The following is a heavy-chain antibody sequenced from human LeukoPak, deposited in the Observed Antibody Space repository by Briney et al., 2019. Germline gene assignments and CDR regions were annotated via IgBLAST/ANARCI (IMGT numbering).Heavy chain of an antibody. Sequence: GGSLRLSCAASGFTFRNAWMSWVRQAPGKGLEWVGRIKSKTYGGTTDYAAPVKGRFTISRDDSKNTLFLQMNSLKTEDTAVYYCTTLAPWELVRFDSYSYYMDVWGKGTTVTVSS. CDR2: IKSKTYGGTT. CDR1: GFTFRNAW. J-gene: IGHJ6*03. D-gene: IGHD1-26*01. CDR3: TTLAPWELVRFDSYSYYMDV. V-gene: IGHV3-15*01.